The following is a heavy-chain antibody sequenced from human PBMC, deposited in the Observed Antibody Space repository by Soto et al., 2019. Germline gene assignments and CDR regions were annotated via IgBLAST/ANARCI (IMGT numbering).Heavy chain of an antibody. CDR3: ARDSGLEETGTTDWFDP. Sequence: ASVKVSCKASGYTFTSYGISWVRQAPGQGLEWMGWISAYNGNTNYAQKLQGRVTMTTDTSTSTAYMELRSLRSDDTAVYYCARDSGLEETGTTDWFDPWGQGTLVTVSS. CDR1: GYTFTSYG. CDR2: ISAYNGNT. D-gene: IGHD1-7*01. V-gene: IGHV1-18*01. J-gene: IGHJ5*02.